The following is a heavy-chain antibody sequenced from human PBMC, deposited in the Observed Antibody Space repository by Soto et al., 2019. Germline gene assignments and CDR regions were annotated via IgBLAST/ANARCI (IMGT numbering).Heavy chain of an antibody. CDR2: IYYSGST. CDR3: ARVLWFGEGHEFYMDV. CDR1: GGSISSGGYY. D-gene: IGHD3-10*01. Sequence: PSETLSLTCTVSGGSISSGGYYWSWIRQHPGKGLEWIGYIYYSGSTYYNPSLKSRVTISVDTSKNQFSLKLSSVTAADTAVYYCARVLWFGEGHEFYMDVWGKGTTVTVSS. V-gene: IGHV4-31*03. J-gene: IGHJ6*03.